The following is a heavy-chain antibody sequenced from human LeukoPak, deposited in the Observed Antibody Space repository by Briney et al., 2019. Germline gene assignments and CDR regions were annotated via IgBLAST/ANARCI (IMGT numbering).Heavy chain of an antibody. CDR3: ARGGAMVRGVIIGYYYGMDV. D-gene: IGHD3-10*01. J-gene: IGHJ6*02. CDR1: GYTFTGYY. V-gene: IGHV1-2*02. CDR2: INPNSGGT. Sequence: GASVKVSCKASGYTFTGYYMHWVRQAPRQGLEWMGWINPNSGGTNYAQKFQGRVTMTRDTSISTAYMELSRLRSDDTAVYYCARGGAMVRGVIIGYYYGMDVWGQGTTVTVSS.